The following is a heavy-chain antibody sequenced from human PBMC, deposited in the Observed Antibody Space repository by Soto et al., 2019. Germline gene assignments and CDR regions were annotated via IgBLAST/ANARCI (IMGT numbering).Heavy chain of an antibody. CDR3: ATAYDSGFDP. CDR1: GYAFSNYG. Sequence: QIQLVQSGAEVTKPGASVRVSCKASGYAFSNYGISWIRQAPGLGLEWMGWISPYNGNTDYAQSLQGRVTMTTDTSTNTAYMELRSLTSDDTAVYYCATAYDSGFDPWGQGTLVTVSS. J-gene: IGHJ5*02. V-gene: IGHV1-18*04. D-gene: IGHD5-12*01. CDR2: ISPYNGNT.